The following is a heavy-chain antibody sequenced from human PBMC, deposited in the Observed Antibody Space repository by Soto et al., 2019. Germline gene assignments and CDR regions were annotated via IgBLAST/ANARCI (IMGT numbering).Heavy chain of an antibody. CDR3: VRAAGYSGDDYVYDNCVDV. J-gene: IGHJ6*02. D-gene: IGHD5-12*01. Sequence: QVQLVESGGGVVQPGRSLRLSCAASGFTFSSYGMHWVRQAPGKGLEWVALVWYDGGNKYYADSVKGRFTISRDNSKNTLYLQMSSLRDEDTAVYYCVRAAGYSGDDYVYDNCVDVWGQGTMVTVSS. CDR2: VWYDGGNK. CDR1: GFTFSSYG. V-gene: IGHV3-33*01.